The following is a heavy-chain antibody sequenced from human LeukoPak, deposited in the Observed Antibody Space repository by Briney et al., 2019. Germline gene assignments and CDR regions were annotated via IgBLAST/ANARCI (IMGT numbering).Heavy chain of an antibody. CDR2: IKQDGSEK. Sequence: GGSLRLSCAASGFTFSSYGMHWVRQAPGKGLEWVANIKQDGSEKYYVDSVKGRFTISRDNAKNSLYLQMNSLRAEDTAVYYCARDRNPFQHWGQGTLVTVSS. D-gene: IGHD1-14*01. CDR3: ARDRNPFQH. V-gene: IGHV3-7*01. CDR1: GFTFSSYG. J-gene: IGHJ1*01.